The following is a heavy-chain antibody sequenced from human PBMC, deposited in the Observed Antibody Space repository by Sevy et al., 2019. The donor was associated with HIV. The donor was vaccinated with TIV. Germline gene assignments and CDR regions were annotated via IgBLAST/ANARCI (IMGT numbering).Heavy chain of an antibody. CDR1: AFTFSSYD. Sequence: GGSLRLSCAATAFTFSSYDMHWVRQVAGKGLGWVSSIGLSGDTYFEGSVKGRFTNSRDNVKNYWYLQMSSLRAGDTAVYYCARETAADAFDVWGQGTFVTVSS. J-gene: IGHJ3*01. CDR2: IGLSGDT. CDR3: ARETAADAFDV. D-gene: IGHD6-13*01. V-gene: IGHV3-13*01.